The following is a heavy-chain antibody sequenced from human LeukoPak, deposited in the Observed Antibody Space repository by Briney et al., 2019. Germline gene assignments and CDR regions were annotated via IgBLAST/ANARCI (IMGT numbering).Heavy chain of an antibody. CDR1: GFTFSSYA. V-gene: IGHV3-23*01. J-gene: IGHJ4*02. Sequence: GGSLRLSCAASGFTFSSYAMTWVRQAPGKGLEWVSTISGSGDSTYFADSVKGRFTISRDNSKNTLYLQMNSLRAEDTAVYYCARESYYDFWSGYYRAPYFDYWGQGTLVTVSS. CDR2: ISGSGDST. CDR3: ARESYYDFWSGYYRAPYFDY. D-gene: IGHD3-3*01.